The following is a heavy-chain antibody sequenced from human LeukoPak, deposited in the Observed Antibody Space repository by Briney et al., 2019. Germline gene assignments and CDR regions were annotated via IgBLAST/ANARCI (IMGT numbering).Heavy chain of an antibody. J-gene: IGHJ6*03. CDR3: ATMASISAREHYYYYMDV. V-gene: IGHV1-24*01. Sequence: ASVKVSCKASGYTFTSYGISWVRQAPGQGLEWMGGFDPEDGETIYAQKFQGRVTMTEDTSTDTAFMELSSLRSEDTAVYYCATMASISAREHYYYYMDVWGKGTTVTVSS. CDR2: FDPEDGET. CDR1: GYTFTSYG. D-gene: IGHD6-6*01.